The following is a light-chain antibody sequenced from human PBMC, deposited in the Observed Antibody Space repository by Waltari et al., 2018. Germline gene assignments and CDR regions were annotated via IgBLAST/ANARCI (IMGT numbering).Light chain of an antibody. CDR3: QQYGSSAFT. CDR1: QSVNSNY. CDR2: GAS. V-gene: IGKV3-20*01. J-gene: IGKJ3*01. Sequence: DIVLTQPPGPLSLSPGERATLSCRAGQSVNSNYLAWYQQKPGQAPRLLIYGASSRATGIPDRFSGSGSGTDFTLTISRLEPEDLAVYYCQQYGSSAFTFGPGTKVDIK.